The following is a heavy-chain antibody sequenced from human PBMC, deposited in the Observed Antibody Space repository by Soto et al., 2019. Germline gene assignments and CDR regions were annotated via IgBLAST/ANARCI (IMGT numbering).Heavy chain of an antibody. J-gene: IGHJ3*02. V-gene: IGHV3-66*01. Sequence: GGSLRLSCAASGFTVSSNYMSWVRQAPGKGLEWVSVIYSGGSTYYADSVKGRFTISRDNSKNTLYLQMNSLRAEDTAVYYCAREYSGYDQEDAFDIWGQGTMVTVSS. D-gene: IGHD5-12*01. CDR3: AREYSGYDQEDAFDI. CDR1: GFTVSSNY. CDR2: IYSGGST.